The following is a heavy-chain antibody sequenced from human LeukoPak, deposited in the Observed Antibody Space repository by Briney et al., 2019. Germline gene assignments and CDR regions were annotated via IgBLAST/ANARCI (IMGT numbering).Heavy chain of an antibody. J-gene: IGHJ4*02. D-gene: IGHD3-22*01. Sequence: SETLSLTCAVYGGSFSGYYWSWIRQPPGKGLEWIGEINHSGSTNYNPSLKSRVTISVDTSKNQFSLKLSSVTAADTAVYYCARHYYDSSGWGQGTLVTVSS. CDR1: GGSFSGYY. CDR3: ARHYYDSSG. CDR2: INHSGST. V-gene: IGHV4-34*01.